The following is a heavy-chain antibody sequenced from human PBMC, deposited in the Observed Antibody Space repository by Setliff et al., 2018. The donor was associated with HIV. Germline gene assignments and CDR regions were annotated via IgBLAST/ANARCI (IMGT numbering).Heavy chain of an antibody. CDR3: ARTWWDYDLWSGYLYYFDY. D-gene: IGHD3-3*01. CDR1: GDSISTNSYF. CDR2: IYYSGTA. J-gene: IGHJ4*02. Sequence: PSETLSLTCSVSGDSISTNSYFWGWVRQPPGKGLEWIGSIYYSGTAHYNPSLKSRVTISVDTSANQFSLTLTSVTAADTATYFCARTWWDYDLWSGYLYYFDYWGQGALVTVSS. V-gene: IGHV4-39*01.